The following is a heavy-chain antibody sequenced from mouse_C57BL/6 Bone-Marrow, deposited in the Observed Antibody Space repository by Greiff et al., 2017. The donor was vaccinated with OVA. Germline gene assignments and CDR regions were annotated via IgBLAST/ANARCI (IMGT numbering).Heavy chain of an antibody. D-gene: IGHD3-2*02. CDR3: ARQGSSGFAY. V-gene: IGHV1-61*01. Sequence: VQLQQPGAELVRPGSSVKLPCKASGYTFTSYWMDWVKQRPGQGLEWIGNIYPSDSETHYNQKFKDKATLTVDKSSSTAYMQLSSLTSEDSAVYYCARQGSSGFAYWGQGTLVTVSA. J-gene: IGHJ3*01. CDR1: GYTFTSYW. CDR2: IYPSDSET.